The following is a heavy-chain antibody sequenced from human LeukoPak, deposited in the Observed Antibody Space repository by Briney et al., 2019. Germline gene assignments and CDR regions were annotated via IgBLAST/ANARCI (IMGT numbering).Heavy chain of an antibody. CDR3: VRRGDASSGWGDDDF. D-gene: IGHD6-19*01. CDR1: GFTFNRNA. Sequence: GGSLRLSCAASGFTFNRNAISWVRQAPGKGLEWVSTIGGSGDKTFYADSVKGRFTISRDNSKNIVHLQMNSLTGEDTALYYCVRRGDASSGWGDDDFWGQGALVTVSS. V-gene: IGHV3-23*01. J-gene: IGHJ4*02. CDR2: IGGSGDKT.